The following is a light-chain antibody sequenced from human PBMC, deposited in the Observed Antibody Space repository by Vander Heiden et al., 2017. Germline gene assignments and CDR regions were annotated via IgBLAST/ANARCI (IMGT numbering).Light chain of an antibody. CDR2: AAS. V-gene: IGKV1-8*01. CDR3: QQYYNYPVT. Sequence: AIRMTQSPSSFSASTGDRVTITCRASQGISSYLAWYQQKPWKAPKLLIYAASTLQSGVPSRFSGSGSGTDFTLTISCLQSEDFASYYCQQYYNYPVTFGGGTKVEIK. CDR1: QGISSY. J-gene: IGKJ4*01.